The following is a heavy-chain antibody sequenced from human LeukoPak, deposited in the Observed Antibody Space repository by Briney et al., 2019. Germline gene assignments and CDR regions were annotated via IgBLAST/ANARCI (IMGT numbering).Heavy chain of an antibody. D-gene: IGHD1-26*01. V-gene: IGHV4-39*07. J-gene: IGHJ4*02. CDR3: ARGLSGSYLDY. Sequence: SETLSLTCTVSGGSISSSSYYWGWIRQPPGKGLEWIGSIYYSGSTYYNPSLKSRVTISVDTSKNQFSLKLSSVTAADTAVYYCARGLSGSYLDYWGQGTLVTVSS. CDR1: GGSISSSSYY. CDR2: IYYSGST.